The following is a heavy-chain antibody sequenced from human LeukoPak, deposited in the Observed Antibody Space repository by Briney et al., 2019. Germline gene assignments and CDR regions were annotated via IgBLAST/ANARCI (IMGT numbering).Heavy chain of an antibody. Sequence: PGGSLRLSCAVSGFTFSNYWMSWVRQAPGRGLEWVANIKQDGSMTQYADSVRGRFTISRDNAKSSVYLQMGSLKAEDSAIYYCARDESGGYYVYWGQGTLVTVSS. D-gene: IGHD4-23*01. CDR1: GFTFSNYW. CDR3: ARDESGGYYVY. V-gene: IGHV3-7*01. CDR2: IKQDGSMT. J-gene: IGHJ4*02.